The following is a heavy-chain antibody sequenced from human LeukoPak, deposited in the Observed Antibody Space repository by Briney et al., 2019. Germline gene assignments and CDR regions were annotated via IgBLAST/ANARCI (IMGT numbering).Heavy chain of an antibody. Sequence: GGSLRLSCAASGFTFSNYGMHWVRQAPGKGLEWVAVIWYDGSNKYYADSVKGRFTISRDNSMNMLYLQMNSLRAEDTAVYYCARDPRIGYCSGGTCSFLDYWGQGTLVTVSS. V-gene: IGHV3-33*01. CDR2: IWYDGSNK. CDR1: GFTFSNYG. D-gene: IGHD2-15*01. J-gene: IGHJ4*02. CDR3: ARDPRIGYCSGGTCSFLDY.